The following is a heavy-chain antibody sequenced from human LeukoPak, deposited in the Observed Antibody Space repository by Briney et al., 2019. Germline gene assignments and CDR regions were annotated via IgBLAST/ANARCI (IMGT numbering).Heavy chain of an antibody. CDR2: FGTRSTSI. Sequence: AGGSLRLSCTASGFTFSGYSMNWIRQAPGKGLEWVSSFGTRSTSIYHAGSVKGRFAISRDNAKNLLYLQMNSLRAEDTALYYCAREVSEGFDFWGQGNLVTVSS. D-gene: IGHD3-22*01. CDR1: GFTFSGYS. V-gene: IGHV3-21*01. CDR3: AREVSEGFDF. J-gene: IGHJ4*02.